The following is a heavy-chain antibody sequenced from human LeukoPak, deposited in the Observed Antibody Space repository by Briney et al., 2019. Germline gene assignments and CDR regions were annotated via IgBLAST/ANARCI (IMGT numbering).Heavy chain of an antibody. D-gene: IGHD3-22*01. Sequence: PSETLSLTCTVSGGSISSGDYYWSWIRQPPGQGLEWIGYIYYSGSTYYNPSLKSRVTISVDTSKNQFSLKLSSVTAADTAVYYCATANYYDSSGYDYWGQGTLVTVSS. CDR2: IYYSGST. CDR3: ATANYYDSSGYDY. CDR1: GGSISSGDYY. J-gene: IGHJ4*02. V-gene: IGHV4-30-4*01.